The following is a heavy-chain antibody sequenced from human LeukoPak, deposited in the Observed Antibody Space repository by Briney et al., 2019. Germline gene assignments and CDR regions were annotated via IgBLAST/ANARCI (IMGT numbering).Heavy chain of an antibody. CDR1: GFTFSSYG. CDR3: ARARVWKEAYLDY. J-gene: IGHJ4*02. Sequence: PGGSLRLSCAASGFTFSSYGMSWVRQAPGKGLEYVSAISSNGGSTYYANSVKGRFTISRDNSKNTLYLQMGSLRAEDMAVYYCARARVWKEAYLDYWGQGTLVTVSS. CDR2: ISSNGGST. D-gene: IGHD1-1*01. V-gene: IGHV3-64*01.